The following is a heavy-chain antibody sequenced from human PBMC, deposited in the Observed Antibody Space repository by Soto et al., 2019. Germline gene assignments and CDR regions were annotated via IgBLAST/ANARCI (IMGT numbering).Heavy chain of an antibody. Sequence: VQLVESGGGLVQPGGSLRLSCAAAGFTFSSYWMSWARQAPGKGLEWMANIKTDGSDKKYVDSVKGRFTISRDNAKNSLYLDMNSLTVEDTAVYYCVRGGWSLDYWGHGTLVTVSS. J-gene: IGHJ4*01. CDR3: VRGGWSLDY. CDR1: GFTFSSYW. V-gene: IGHV3-7*04. CDR2: IKTDGSDK. D-gene: IGHD6-19*01.